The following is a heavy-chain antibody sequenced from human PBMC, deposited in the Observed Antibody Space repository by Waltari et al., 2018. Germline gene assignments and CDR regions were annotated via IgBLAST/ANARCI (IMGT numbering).Heavy chain of an antibody. J-gene: IGHJ6*03. CDR1: GGSISSYY. D-gene: IGHD2-2*01. CDR2: IYYSGST. V-gene: IGHV4-59*08. CDR3: ARQGGEVVVVPAARYYYYYYMDV. Sequence: QVQLQESGPGLVKPSETLSLTCTVSGGSISSYYWSWIRQPPGKGQEWIGYIYYSGSTNYNPSLKSRVTISVDTSKNQFSLKLSSVTAADTAVYYCARQGGEVVVVPAARYYYYYYMDVWGKGTTVTISS.